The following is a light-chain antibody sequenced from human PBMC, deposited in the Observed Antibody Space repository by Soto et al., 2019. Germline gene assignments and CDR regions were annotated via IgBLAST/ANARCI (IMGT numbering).Light chain of an antibody. Sequence: DIQMTQSPSSLSASVADRVIITCRASQSISSHLNWYQQKPGKAPNLLIFAASSLQSGVPSRFSGSRSGPDFTLTISSLQHEDFATYYCPQTYSSPPTSGQGTKVDIK. V-gene: IGKV1-39*01. CDR1: QSISSH. CDR2: AAS. CDR3: PQTYSSPPT. J-gene: IGKJ1*01.